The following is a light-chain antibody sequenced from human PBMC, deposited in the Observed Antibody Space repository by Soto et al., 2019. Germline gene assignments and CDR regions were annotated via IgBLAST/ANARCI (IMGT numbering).Light chain of an antibody. J-gene: IGKJ4*01. CDR2: STS. CDR1: QSVSSSY. V-gene: IGKV3-20*01. Sequence: EIVLTQSPGTLYLSPGERATLSCRASQSVSSSYLAWYQQKPGQAPRLLIYSTSSRATGIPDRFSGSGSGTDFTLTISRLEPEDFVLYYCQQYGSSALTFGGGTKVEIK. CDR3: QQYGSSALT.